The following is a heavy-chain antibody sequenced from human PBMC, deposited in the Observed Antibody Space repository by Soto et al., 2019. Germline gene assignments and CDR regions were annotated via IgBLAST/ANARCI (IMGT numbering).Heavy chain of an antibody. V-gene: IGHV6-1*01. J-gene: IGHJ2*01. CDR3: ARDGSGFHWYFDL. CDR2: TYYRSKWYN. CDR1: GDSVSSKTAT. D-gene: IGHD6-19*01. Sequence: QVQLQQSGPGLVKPSQTLSLICAISGDSVSSKTATWNWIRQSPSRGLEWLGRTYYRSKWYNDYAVSVESRVVITPDTSKKLLFLQLNSVTPEDAAVYFCARDGSGFHWYFDLWGRGTLVTVSS.